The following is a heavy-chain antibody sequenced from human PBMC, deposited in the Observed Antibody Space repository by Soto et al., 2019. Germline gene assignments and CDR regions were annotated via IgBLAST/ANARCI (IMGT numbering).Heavy chain of an antibody. Sequence: GGSLRLSCTAAGFTFSGSDIHWVRQASGKGLEWVGRIRSQPNNYATTYSESVRGRFTFSREDSQNTAYLQMSSLKIEDTAIYYCARHFSWTYVMDVWGQGTTVTVSS. CDR2: IRSQPNNYAT. V-gene: IGHV3-73*01. J-gene: IGHJ6*02. CDR3: ARHFSWTYVMDV. CDR1: GFTFSGSD. D-gene: IGHD3-3*01.